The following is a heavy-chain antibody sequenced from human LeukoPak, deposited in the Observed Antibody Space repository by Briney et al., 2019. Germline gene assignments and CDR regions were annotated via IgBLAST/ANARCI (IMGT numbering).Heavy chain of an antibody. V-gene: IGHV3-13*01. Sequence: GGSLRLSCAASGFTFSSYDMHWVRQATGKGLEWVSAIGTAGDTYYPGSVKGRFTISRENAKNSLYLQMNSLRAGDTAVYYCARSPGIAAAVDYWGQGTLVTVSS. CDR3: ARSPGIAAAVDY. J-gene: IGHJ4*02. CDR1: GFTFSSYD. D-gene: IGHD6-13*01. CDR2: IGTAGDT.